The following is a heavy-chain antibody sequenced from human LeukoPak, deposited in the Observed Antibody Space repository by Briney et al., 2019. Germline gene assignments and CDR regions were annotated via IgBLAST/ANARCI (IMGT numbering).Heavy chain of an antibody. CDR3: ARDSFYYDSSDPSHFDY. Sequence: SVKVSCKASEGTFSSYAISWVRQAPGQGLEWMGRIIPIFGIANYAQKFQGRVTVTADKSTSTAYMELSSLRSEDTAVYYCARDSFYYDSSDPSHFDYWGQGTLVTVSS. J-gene: IGHJ4*02. D-gene: IGHD3-22*01. CDR2: IIPIFGIA. V-gene: IGHV1-69*04. CDR1: EGTFSSYA.